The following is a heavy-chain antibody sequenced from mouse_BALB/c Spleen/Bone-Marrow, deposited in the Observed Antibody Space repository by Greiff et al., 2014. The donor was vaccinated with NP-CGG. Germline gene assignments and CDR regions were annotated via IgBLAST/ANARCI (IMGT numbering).Heavy chain of an antibody. J-gene: IGHJ3*01. D-gene: IGHD1-1*01. V-gene: IGHV14-3*02. CDR1: GFNIKDTY. CDR2: IDPANGNT. Sequence: EVKLVESGAELVKPGASVKLSCTASGFNIKDTYTHWVKQRPEQGLEWIGRIDPANGNTKYDPKFQGKATITADTSSNTAYLQLSSLTSEDTAVYYCAIYYYGSSGFAHWGQGTLVTVSA. CDR3: AIYYYGSSGFAH.